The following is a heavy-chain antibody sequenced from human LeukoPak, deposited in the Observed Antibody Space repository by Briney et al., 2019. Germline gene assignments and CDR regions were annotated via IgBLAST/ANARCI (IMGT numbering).Heavy chain of an antibody. V-gene: IGHV3-23*01. CDR2: ISGGDGST. Sequence: GGSLRLSCAASGFTFSSYAMSWVRQAPGKGLEWVSAISGGDGSTYYADSVKGRFTISRDNSKNTLYLQMNSLRAEDTAVYYCARSRGSSSLGYYYGMDVWGQGTTVTVSS. CDR3: ARSRGSSSLGYYYGMDV. D-gene: IGHD6-6*01. J-gene: IGHJ6*02. CDR1: GFTFSSYA.